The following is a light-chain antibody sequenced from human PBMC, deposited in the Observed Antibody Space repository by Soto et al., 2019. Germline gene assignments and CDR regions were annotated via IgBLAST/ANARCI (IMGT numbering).Light chain of an antibody. CDR1: QSVSSSY. J-gene: IGKJ1*01. CDR2: GAS. Sequence: EIGLTQSPGTLSLSPGERATLSCRASQSVSSSYLAWYQQKPGHAPRLLIYGASSSATGIPDRFSGSGSGTDFTLTISRLEPEDFAVYYCQEYGSSPPWTCGKGTMVDIK. V-gene: IGKV3-20*01. CDR3: QEYGSSPPWT.